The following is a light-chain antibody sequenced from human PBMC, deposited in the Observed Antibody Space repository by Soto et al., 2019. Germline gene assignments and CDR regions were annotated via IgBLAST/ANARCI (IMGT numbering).Light chain of an antibody. CDR2: EVT. Sequence: QSALTQPASVSGSPGQSITISCTGTSGDIGSYNRVSWYQQHPGKAPKLIIYEVTDRPSGVSNRFYGSKSGNTSSFTISGRQDEDEAEYYCSSYTHISTSACVFGTGTKLTVL. V-gene: IGLV2-14*01. CDR3: SSYTHISTSACV. CDR1: SGDIGSYNR. J-gene: IGLJ1*01.